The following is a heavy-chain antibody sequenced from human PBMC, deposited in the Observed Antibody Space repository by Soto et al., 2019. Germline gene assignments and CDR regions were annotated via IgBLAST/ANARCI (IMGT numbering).Heavy chain of an antibody. CDR3: ARGGPSSSWYGHYYYGMDV. V-gene: IGHV6-1*01. CDR1: GDSVSSNSAA. CDR2: TYYRSKWYN. J-gene: IGHJ6*02. D-gene: IGHD6-13*01. Sequence: SQTLSLTCAISGDSVSSNSAAWNWIRQSPSRGLEWLGRTYYRSKWYNDYAVSVKSRITINPDTSKSQFSLQLNSVTPEDTAVYYCARGGPSSSWYGHYYYGMDVWGQGTTVTVSS.